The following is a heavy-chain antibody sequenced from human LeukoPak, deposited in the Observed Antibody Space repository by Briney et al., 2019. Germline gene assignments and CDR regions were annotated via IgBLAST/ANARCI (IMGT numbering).Heavy chain of an antibody. J-gene: IGHJ4*02. CDR1: GFNFRGYG. CDR2: VWYDGSNQ. CDR3: ARDGWLGGSYSVDY. V-gene: IGHV3-33*01. D-gene: IGHD1-26*01. Sequence: PGRSLRLSCAASGFNFRGYGMHWVRQAPGKGLEWVAVVWYDGSNQYYADSVKGRFTISRDNSKNTVDLQMNSLRAEDTAVYYCARDGWLGGSYSVDYWGQGALVTVSS.